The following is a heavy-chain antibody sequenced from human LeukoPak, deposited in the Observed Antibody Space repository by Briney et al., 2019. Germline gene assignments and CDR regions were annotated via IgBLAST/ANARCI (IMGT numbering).Heavy chain of an antibody. CDR2: ISVSGNT. J-gene: IGHJ4*02. D-gene: IGHD2-15*01. CDR3: AKAPVTTCSGAYCYPFDY. CDR1: GFTLSSYA. V-gene: IGHV3-23*01. Sequence: PGGSLRLSCAASGFTLSSYAMSWVRQGPGEGLEWVSAISVSGNTYHADSVKGRFTISRDSYKNTLYLQMNSLRAEDAAVYYCAKAPVTTCSGAYCYPFDYWGQGTLVTVSS.